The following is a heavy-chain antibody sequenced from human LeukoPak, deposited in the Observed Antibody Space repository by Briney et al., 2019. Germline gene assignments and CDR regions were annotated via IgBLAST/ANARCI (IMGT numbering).Heavy chain of an antibody. J-gene: IGHJ4*02. CDR2: ISASSSTI. V-gene: IGHV3-48*02. D-gene: IGHD2/OR15-2a*01. Sequence: PVGSQRLSCEASGFPFSNFWMHWVRQAPGKGLEWVSYISASSSTIYFADSVKGRFTISRDNAKNSLYLQMNSLRDEDTAVYYCARDRYFNFDYWGQGTLVTVSS. CDR1: GFPFSNFW. CDR3: ARDRYFNFDY.